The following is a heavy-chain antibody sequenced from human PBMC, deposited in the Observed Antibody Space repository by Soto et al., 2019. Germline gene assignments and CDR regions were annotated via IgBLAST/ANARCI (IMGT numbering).Heavy chain of an antibody. V-gene: IGHV1-46*01. Sequence: QVQLVQSGAEVKKPGASVKVACKTSGFTFTKYYMHWVRQAPGQGLDWVGVINPSGRTTSYAKKVLGRVTMTRDASTATVYLELNSVRSEDTAIYYCARDLDVTTVTTSFDSWGQGTLVTVSS. J-gene: IGHJ5*01. CDR2: INPSGRTT. CDR1: GFTFTKYY. D-gene: IGHD4-17*01. CDR3: ARDLDVTTVTTSFDS.